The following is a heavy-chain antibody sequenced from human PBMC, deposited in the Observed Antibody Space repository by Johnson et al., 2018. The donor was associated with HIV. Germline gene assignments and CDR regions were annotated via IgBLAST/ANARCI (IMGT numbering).Heavy chain of an antibody. CDR3: ARDGYCSGGSCYSGDRLDALDI. V-gene: IGHV3-9*01. D-gene: IGHD2-15*01. J-gene: IGHJ3*02. Sequence: EVQLVESGGGLVQPGRSLRLSCAASGFTFDDYAMHWVRQAPGKGLEWVSGISWNSGSIGYADSVKGRFTISRDNAKNSLYLQMNSLRAEDTAVYYCARDGYCSGGSCYSGDRLDALDIWGQGTMVTVAS. CDR1: GFTFDDYA. CDR2: ISWNSGSI.